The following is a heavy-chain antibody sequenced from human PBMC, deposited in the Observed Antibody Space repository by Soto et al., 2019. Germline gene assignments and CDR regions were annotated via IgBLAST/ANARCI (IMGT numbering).Heavy chain of an antibody. CDR3: ATGYYDFWSGYDNYYYGMDV. V-gene: IGHV4-59*02. Sequence: SETLSLTCTVSGASVSTGYWSWIRQPPGKALEWLGFMYFGGSFNYNPSLTSRVTISVDASKNQFSLKVTSVTAADTAVYYCATGYYDFWSGYDNYYYGMDVWGQGTTVS. CDR2: MYFGGSF. J-gene: IGHJ6*02. CDR1: GASVSTGY. D-gene: IGHD3-3*01.